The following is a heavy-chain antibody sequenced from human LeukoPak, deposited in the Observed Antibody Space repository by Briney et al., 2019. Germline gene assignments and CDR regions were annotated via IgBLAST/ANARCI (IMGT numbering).Heavy chain of an antibody. V-gene: IGHV3-30*02. Sequence: GGSLRLSCAASGFTFSSYGMHWVRQAPGKGLEWVAVIWYDGSNKYYADPVKGRFTISRDNSKNTLYLQMNSLRAEDTAVYYCAKSARISSSSRYYYYYGMDVWGQGTTVTVSS. J-gene: IGHJ6*02. CDR1: GFTFSSYG. CDR2: IWYDGSNK. CDR3: AKSARISSSSRYYYYYGMDV. D-gene: IGHD6-6*01.